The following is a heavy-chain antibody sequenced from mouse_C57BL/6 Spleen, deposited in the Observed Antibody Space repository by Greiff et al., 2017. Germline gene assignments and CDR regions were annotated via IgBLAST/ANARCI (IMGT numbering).Heavy chain of an antibody. CDR2: ISDGGSYT. Sequence: EVQVVESGGGLVKPGGSLKLSCAASGFTFSSYAMSWVRQTPEKRLEWVATISDGGSYTYYPDNVKGRFTISRDNAKNNLYLQMSHLKSEDTAMYYCARDPYYYGSTSSYWYFDGWGTGTTVTVSS. V-gene: IGHV5-4*01. CDR3: ARDPYYYGSTSSYWYFDG. J-gene: IGHJ1*03. CDR1: GFTFSSYA. D-gene: IGHD1-1*01.